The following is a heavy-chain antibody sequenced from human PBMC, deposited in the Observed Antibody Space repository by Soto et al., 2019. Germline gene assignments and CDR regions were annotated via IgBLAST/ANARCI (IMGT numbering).Heavy chain of an antibody. CDR3: AKGLLNGRWYAAD. Sequence: GGSLRLSCETSGFTFSSCVMAWVRQAPGKGLEWVAVITKSGDTDYADSVKGRFTISRDNSKNTVYLQMNSLRAEDTAVYYCAKGLLNGRWYAADWGQGALVTVSS. CDR2: ITKSGDT. CDR1: GFTFSSCV. D-gene: IGHD6-13*01. V-gene: IGHV3-23*01. J-gene: IGHJ4*02.